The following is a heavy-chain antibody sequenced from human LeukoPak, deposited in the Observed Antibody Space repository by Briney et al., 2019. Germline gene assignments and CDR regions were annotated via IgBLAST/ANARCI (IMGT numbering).Heavy chain of an antibody. D-gene: IGHD3-9*01. CDR2: IIPIFGTP. V-gene: IGHV1-69*13. CDR1: GGTFISYA. J-gene: IGHJ5*02. CDR3: ARSDYDILTGLDP. Sequence: SVKVSYKASGGTFISYAISWVRQAPGQGGEWMGRIIPIFGTPNYAQKFQGRVTITPDESTSTAYMELSSLRSEDTAVYYCARSDYDILTGLDPWGQGTLVTVSS.